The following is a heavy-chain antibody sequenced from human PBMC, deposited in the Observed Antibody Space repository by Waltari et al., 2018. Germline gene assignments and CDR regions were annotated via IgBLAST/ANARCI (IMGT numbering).Heavy chain of an antibody. V-gene: IGHV1-69*04. CDR3: ASYATQHSSGWQWEHAFDI. D-gene: IGHD6-19*01. J-gene: IGHJ3*02. CDR2: NSPIFGNT. Sequence: QVQLVQSGAEVKKPGSSVKVSCKASGGTFSSYAISWVRQAPGQGLEWMGSNSPIFGNTNYAQKSQGRVTITADKSTGTAYMGLSSLGSEDTAVYYCASYATQHSSGWQWEHAFDIWGQGTMVTVSS. CDR1: GGTFSSYA.